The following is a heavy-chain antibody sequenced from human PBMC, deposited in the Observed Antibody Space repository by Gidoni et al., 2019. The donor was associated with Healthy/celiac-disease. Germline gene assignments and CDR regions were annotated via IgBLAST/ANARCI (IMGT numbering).Heavy chain of an antibody. D-gene: IGHD4-17*01. J-gene: IGHJ4*02. V-gene: IGHV3-23*01. CDR1: GFPFSSYA. CDR2: ISGSGGST. Sequence: EVQLLESGGGLVQPGGSLRLSCAASGFPFSSYAMSWVRQAPGKGLEWVSAISGSGGSTYYADSVKGRFTISRDNSKNTLYLQMNSLRAEDTAVYYCASHLTTVVIGGWGYFDYWGQGTLVTVSS. CDR3: ASHLTTVVIGGWGYFDY.